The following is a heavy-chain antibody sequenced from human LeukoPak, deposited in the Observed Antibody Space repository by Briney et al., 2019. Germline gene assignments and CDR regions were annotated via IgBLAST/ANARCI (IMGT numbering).Heavy chain of an antibody. Sequence: ASVKVSCKASGYTFTNYDINWVRQAAGQGLEWMGWMNPNSGNTGYAQKFQGRVTMTRDTSISTAYMELSNLRSEDTAVYYCARNIPFIRKTVRSNWFDPWGQGTLVTVSS. J-gene: IGHJ5*02. CDR3: ARNIPFIRKTVRSNWFDP. V-gene: IGHV1-8*01. CDR2: MNPNSGNT. CDR1: GYTFTNYD. D-gene: IGHD2-2*02.